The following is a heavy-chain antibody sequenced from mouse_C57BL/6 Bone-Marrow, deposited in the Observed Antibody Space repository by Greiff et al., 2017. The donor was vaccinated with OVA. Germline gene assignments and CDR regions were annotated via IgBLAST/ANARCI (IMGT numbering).Heavy chain of an antibody. CDR1: GYTFTSYW. CDR3: ARSRQLRLLFAD. Sequence: QVQLQQPGAELVRPGSSVKLSCKASGYTFTSYWMHWVKQRPIQGLEWIGNIDPSDSDTHYNQKFKDKATLTVDKSSSTAYMQLSSLTSEDSAVYYCARSRQLRLLFADWGQGTLVTVSA. V-gene: IGHV1-52*01. D-gene: IGHD3-2*02. CDR2: IDPSDSDT. J-gene: IGHJ3*01.